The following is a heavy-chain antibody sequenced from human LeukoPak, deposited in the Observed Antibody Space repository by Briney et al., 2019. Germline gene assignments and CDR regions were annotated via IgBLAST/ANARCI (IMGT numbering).Heavy chain of an antibody. Sequence: PSETLSLTCTVSGGSISSYYWSWIRQPPGKGLEWIGSIYYSGSTYYNPSLKSRVTISVDTSKNQFSLKLSSVTAADTAVYYCARLFNRMTTVTFDYWGQGTLVTVSS. CDR2: IYYSGST. V-gene: IGHV4-59*05. CDR1: GGSISSYY. J-gene: IGHJ4*02. D-gene: IGHD4-17*01. CDR3: ARLFNRMTTVTFDY.